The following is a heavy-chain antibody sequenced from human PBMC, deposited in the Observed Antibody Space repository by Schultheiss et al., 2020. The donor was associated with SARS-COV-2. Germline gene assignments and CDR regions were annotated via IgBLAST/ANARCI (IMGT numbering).Heavy chain of an antibody. J-gene: IGHJ3*02. CDR2: ISSSGSTI. CDR3: ARDGIAVAGRGAFDI. V-gene: IGHV3-48*03. CDR1: GFTFSSYE. D-gene: IGHD6-19*01. Sequence: GESLKISCAASGFTFSSYEMNWVRQAPGKGLEWVSYISSSGSTIYYADSVKGRFTISRDNAKNSLYLQMNSLRAEDTAVYYCARDGIAVAGRGAFDIWGQGTMVTVSS.